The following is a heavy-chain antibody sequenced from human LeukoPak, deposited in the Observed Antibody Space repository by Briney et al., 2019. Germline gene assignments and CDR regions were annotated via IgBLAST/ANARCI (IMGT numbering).Heavy chain of an antibody. CDR1: GGSISSSNYY. J-gene: IGHJ4*02. V-gene: IGHV4-39*07. CDR2: INHSGST. CDR3: AREAPFDY. Sequence: SETLSLTCTVSGGSISSSNYYWGWIRQPPGKGLEWIGEINHSGSTNYNPSLKSRVTISVDTSKNQFSLKLSSVTAADTAVYYCAREAPFDYWGQGTLVTVSS.